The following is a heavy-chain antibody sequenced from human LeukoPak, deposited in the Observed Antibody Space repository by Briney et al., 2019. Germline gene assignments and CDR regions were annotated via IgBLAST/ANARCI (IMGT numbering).Heavy chain of an antibody. J-gene: IGHJ5*02. V-gene: IGHV1-2*02. CDR2: INPNSGGT. CDR1: GYTFTGYY. D-gene: IGHD1-26*01. CDR3: ARASQKWELRGGNWFDP. Sequence: ASVKVSCKASGYTFTGYYMHWVRQAPGQGLEWMGWINPNSGGTNYAQKFQGRVTMTRDTSISTAYMELSRLRSDDTAVYHCARASQKWELRGGNWFDPWGQGTLVTVSS.